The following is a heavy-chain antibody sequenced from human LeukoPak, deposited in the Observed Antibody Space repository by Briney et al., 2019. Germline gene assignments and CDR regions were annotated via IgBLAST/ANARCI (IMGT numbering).Heavy chain of an antibody. D-gene: IGHD6-13*01. CDR3: AKDSKPQLVGFYFDY. Sequence: GGSLRLSCAVSGFTFSNNAMNWVRQAPGKGLEWVSRISDRGGSTYYADSVKGRFTISRDNSKNTLYLQMDSLRAEDTAVYYCAKDSKPQLVGFYFDYWGQGTLVTVSS. J-gene: IGHJ4*02. CDR2: ISDRGGST. V-gene: IGHV3-23*01. CDR1: GFTFSNNA.